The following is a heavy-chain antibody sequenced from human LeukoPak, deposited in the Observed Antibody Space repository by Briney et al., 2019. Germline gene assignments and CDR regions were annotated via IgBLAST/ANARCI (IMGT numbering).Heavy chain of an antibody. D-gene: IGHD3-10*01. CDR3: ARTSDVTMVRGVIISPFDY. CDR1: GGTFSSYA. Sequence: SVKVSCTASGGTFSSYAISWVRQAPGQGLEWMGGIIPIFGTANYAQKFQGRVTITADESTSTAYMELSSLRSEDTAVYYCARTSDVTMVRGVIISPFDYWGQGTLVTVSS. V-gene: IGHV1-69*13. CDR2: IIPIFGTA. J-gene: IGHJ4*02.